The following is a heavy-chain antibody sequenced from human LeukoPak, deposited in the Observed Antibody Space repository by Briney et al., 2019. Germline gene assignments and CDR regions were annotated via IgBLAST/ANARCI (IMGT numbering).Heavy chain of an antibody. CDR1: GFTFSSFW. J-gene: IGHJ4*02. CDR2: VSGSGGST. CDR3: AKVIGQYYYDSSGYSIFDY. D-gene: IGHD3-22*01. V-gene: IGHV3-23*01. Sequence: GGSLRLSCAASGFTFSSFWMTWVRQAPGKGLEWVSTVSGSGGSTYYEDSVKGRFTISRDNSKNTLYLQMNSLRGEDTALYYCAKVIGQYYYDSSGYSIFDYWGQGTPVTVSS.